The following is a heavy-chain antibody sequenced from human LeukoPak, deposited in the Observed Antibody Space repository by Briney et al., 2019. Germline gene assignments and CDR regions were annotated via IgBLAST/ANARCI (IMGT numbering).Heavy chain of an antibody. CDR1: GYSFTSYW. J-gene: IGHJ4*02. CDR2: IYPGDSDT. Sequence: GESLKISCKGSGYSFTSYWIGWVRQMPGKGLEWMGIIYPGDSDTRYSPSFQGQVTISADKSISTAYLQWSSLKASDTAMYYCARHVIRGYSYGSFDYWGQGTLVTVSS. D-gene: IGHD5-18*01. V-gene: IGHV5-51*01. CDR3: ARHVIRGYSYGSFDY.